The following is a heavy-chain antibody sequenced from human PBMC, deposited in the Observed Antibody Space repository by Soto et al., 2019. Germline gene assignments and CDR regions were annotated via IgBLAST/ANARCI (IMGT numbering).Heavy chain of an antibody. CDR3: VSPEGYYDSSGYTLDF. Sequence: QVQLQESGPGLVKPSETLSLTCTVSGDSIRSSTYYWGWIRQPPGKGLEWIGSMFYSGNTYYNPSLKSRVTWAIDTSTNQFSLKLNSVTAADTAVYYCVSPEGYYDSSGYTLDFWGQGTLVTVSS. CDR2: MFYSGNT. J-gene: IGHJ4*02. CDR1: GDSIRSSTYY. D-gene: IGHD3-22*01. V-gene: IGHV4-39*01.